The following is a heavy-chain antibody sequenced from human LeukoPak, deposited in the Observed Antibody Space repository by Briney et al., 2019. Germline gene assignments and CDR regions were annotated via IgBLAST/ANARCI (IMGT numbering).Heavy chain of an antibody. CDR1: GFTFSDYY. D-gene: IGHD3-16*01. Sequence: PGGSLRLSCAASGFTFSDYYMSWIRQAPGKGLEWLSYISSNTNYTDYADSVKGQFTISRDNAKKSLYLQMNSLRVEDTAVYYCARVGVWGSPDDYWGQGTLVIVSS. CDR3: ARVGVWGSPDDY. J-gene: IGHJ4*02. V-gene: IGHV3-11*06. CDR2: ISSNTNYT.